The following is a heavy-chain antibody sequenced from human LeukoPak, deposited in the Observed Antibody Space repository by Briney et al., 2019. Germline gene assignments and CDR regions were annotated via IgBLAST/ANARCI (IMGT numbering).Heavy chain of an antibody. D-gene: IGHD3-9*01. CDR1: GYTFSSYS. V-gene: IGHV3-21*01. CDR3: ARWLMTGTYYYYYYMDV. Sequence: PGGSLRLSCAASGYTFSSYSMNSVRQAPGKGLEWVSSISSSSSYIYYADSVKGRFTISRDNAKNSLYLQMNSLRAEDTAVYYCARWLMTGTYYYYYYMDVWGKGTTVTVSS. J-gene: IGHJ6*03. CDR2: ISSSSSYI.